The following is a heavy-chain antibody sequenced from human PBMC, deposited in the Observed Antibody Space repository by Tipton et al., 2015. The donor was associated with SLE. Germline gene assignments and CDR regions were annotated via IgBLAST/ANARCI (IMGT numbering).Heavy chain of an antibody. J-gene: IGHJ6*02. CDR3: ARVLLGGFYYGMDV. D-gene: IGHD2-15*01. Sequence: TLSLTCAVSDDSIYSDDYSWTWIRQPPGKGLERVGYIYHSGSTYYNPSLESRVTISVDRSKNQFSLNLTSVTAADTAVYYCARVLLGGFYYGMDVWGQGTTVTVSS. V-gene: IGHV4-30-2*01. CDR1: DDSIYSDDYS. CDR2: IYHSGST.